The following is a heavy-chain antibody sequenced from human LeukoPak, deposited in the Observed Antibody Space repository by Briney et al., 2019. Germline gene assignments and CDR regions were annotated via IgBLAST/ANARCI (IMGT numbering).Heavy chain of an antibody. Sequence: SETLSLTCTVSGGSISSYYWSWIRQPPGKGLEWIGYIYYSGSTNYNPSLKSRVTISVDTSKNQFSLKLSSVTAAGTAVYYCARGDSSSWYDYWGQGTLVTVSS. CDR1: GGSISSYY. J-gene: IGHJ4*02. V-gene: IGHV4-59*01. CDR2: IYYSGST. CDR3: ARGDSSSWYDY. D-gene: IGHD6-13*01.